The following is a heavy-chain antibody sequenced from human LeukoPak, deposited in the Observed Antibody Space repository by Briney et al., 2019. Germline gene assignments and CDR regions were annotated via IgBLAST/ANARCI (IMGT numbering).Heavy chain of an antibody. V-gene: IGHV3-23*01. D-gene: IGHD6-19*01. J-gene: IGHJ4*02. CDR1: GGSISSYY. CDR2: ISTLDGST. Sequence: ETLSLTCAVSGGSISSYYWSWIRQPPGKGLEWVSAISTLDGSTYYADSVKGRFTISRDNSKNTLYLQMNSLRAEDTAIYYCAKGGWLEYWGQGTLVTVSS. CDR3: AKGGWLEY.